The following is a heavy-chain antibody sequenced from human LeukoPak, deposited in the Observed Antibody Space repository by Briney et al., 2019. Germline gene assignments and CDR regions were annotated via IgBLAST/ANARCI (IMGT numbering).Heavy chain of an antibody. CDR1: GYTFTSYD. CDR3: ARDGETRGYSYGYYYYYMDV. D-gene: IGHD5-18*01. J-gene: IGHJ6*03. Sequence: ASVKVSCKASGYTFTSYDIDWVRQATGQGLEWMGWMNPNSGNTGYAQKFQGRVTMTRDTSISTAYMELSRLRSDDTAVYYCARDGETRGYSYGYYYYYMDVWGKGTTVTVSS. V-gene: IGHV1-8*01. CDR2: MNPNSGNT.